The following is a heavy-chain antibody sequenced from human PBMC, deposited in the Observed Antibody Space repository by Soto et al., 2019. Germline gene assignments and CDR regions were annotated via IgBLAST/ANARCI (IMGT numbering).Heavy chain of an antibody. J-gene: IGHJ5*02. Sequence: PGGSLRLSCAASGFTFSGYWMHWVRQAPGKGLVWVSRIRSDGSTTSYADSVKGRFTISRDNARNTLYLQMNSLRAEDTAVYYCARPDWFDPWGPGTLVTVSS. CDR1: GFTFSGYW. V-gene: IGHV3-74*01. CDR3: ARPDWFDP. D-gene: IGHD6-6*01. CDR2: IRSDGSTT.